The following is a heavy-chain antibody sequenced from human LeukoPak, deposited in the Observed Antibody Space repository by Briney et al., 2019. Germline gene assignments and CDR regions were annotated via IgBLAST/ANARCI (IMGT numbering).Heavy chain of an antibody. CDR3: ARGGDSSYYSDY. D-gene: IGHD3-22*01. CDR2: IYSGGST. J-gene: IGHJ4*02. Sequence: AGGSLRLSCAASGFTVSSNYMNWVRQAPGKGLEWVSLIYSGGSTHYADSVKGRFTISRDNSKNTLYLQMNSLRAEDTAVYYCARGGDSSYYSDYWGQGTLVTVSS. CDR1: GFTVSSNY. V-gene: IGHV3-66*01.